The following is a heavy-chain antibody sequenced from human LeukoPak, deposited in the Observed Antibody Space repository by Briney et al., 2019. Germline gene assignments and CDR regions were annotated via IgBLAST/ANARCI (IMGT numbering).Heavy chain of an antibody. J-gene: IGHJ3*02. Sequence: GGSLRLSCAASGFTFSSYGMHWVRQAPGKGLEWVAVISYDGSNKYYADSVKGRFTISRDNSKNTLYLQMNSLRAEDTAVYYCAKENRLTYYYDSSGSWIWGQGTMVTVSS. CDR3: AKENRLTYYYDSSGSWI. CDR1: GFTFSSYG. V-gene: IGHV3-30*18. CDR2: ISYDGSNK. D-gene: IGHD3-22*01.